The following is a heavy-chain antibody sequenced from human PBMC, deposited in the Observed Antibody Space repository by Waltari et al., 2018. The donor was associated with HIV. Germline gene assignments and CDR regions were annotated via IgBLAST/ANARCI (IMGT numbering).Heavy chain of an antibody. V-gene: IGHV3-73*01. CDR2: IRTKADRFAT. Sequence: EVQLVQSGGDLVQPGGSLKVSCAASGFSFSGSDLHWVRQAYGKGLEWIGRIRTKADRFATAYVASVKGRFIMSRDDSESKSYLQMSSLKIEDTAVYYCHRRGKLFRGVVDLDVWGQGTTVIVSS. CDR3: HRRGKLFRGVVDLDV. CDR1: GFSFSGSD. J-gene: IGHJ6*02. D-gene: IGHD3-10*01.